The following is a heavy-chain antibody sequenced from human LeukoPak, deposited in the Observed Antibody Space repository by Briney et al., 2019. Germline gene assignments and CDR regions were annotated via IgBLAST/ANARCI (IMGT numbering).Heavy chain of an antibody. V-gene: IGHV4-30-4*08. D-gene: IGHD1-1*01. CDR1: GGSISSGDYY. J-gene: IGHJ3*02. CDR3: ARNPWYNWNQHAFDI. Sequence: SQTLSLTCTVSGGSISSGDYYWSWIRQPPGKGLEWIGYIYYSGSTYYNPSLKSRVTISVDTSKNQFSLTLSSVTAADTAVYYCARNPWYNWNQHAFDIWGQGTRVTVSS. CDR2: IYYSGST.